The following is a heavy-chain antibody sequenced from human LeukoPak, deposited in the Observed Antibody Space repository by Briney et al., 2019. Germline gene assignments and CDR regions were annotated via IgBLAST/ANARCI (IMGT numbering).Heavy chain of an antibody. D-gene: IGHD2-21*02. CDR3: ARTPTYCGGDCYYFDP. CDR2: IHHTGST. V-gene: IGHV4-30-2*01. J-gene: IGHJ5*02. Sequence: SQTLSLTCAVSGGSISSGGYSWSWIRQPPGKGLEWIGYIHHTGSTYYNPSLKSRVTISVDRSKNQFSLKLSSVTAADTAMYFCARTPTYCGGDCYYFDPWGQGTLVTVSS. CDR1: GGSISSGGYS.